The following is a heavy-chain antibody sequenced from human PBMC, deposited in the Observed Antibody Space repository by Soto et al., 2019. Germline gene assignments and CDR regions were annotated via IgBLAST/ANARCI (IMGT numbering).Heavy chain of an antibody. Sequence: SQTLSLTCAVYGGSFSGLYWSWIRQPPGKGLEWIGEINHSGSTNYNPSLKCRVTISVDTSKNQFSLKLSSVTAADTAVYYCARGRYDFWSGHPNYFDYWGQGTLVTSPQ. CDR3: ARGRYDFWSGHPNYFDY. V-gene: IGHV4-34*01. D-gene: IGHD3-3*01. CDR1: GGSFSGLY. J-gene: IGHJ4*02. CDR2: INHSGST.